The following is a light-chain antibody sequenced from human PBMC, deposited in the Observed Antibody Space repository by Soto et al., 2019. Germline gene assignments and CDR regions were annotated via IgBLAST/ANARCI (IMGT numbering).Light chain of an antibody. V-gene: IGLV1-51*01. Sequence: QSALAQSPSVSAAPGQRVTISCSGSSSNIPYQFVSWYQQFPGMAPTLLIYDNTRRPSGVPDRFSATKSGPSATLDIAGLQTADEAVYYCASCDIDLDGFVFGPGTKLTVL. J-gene: IGLJ1*01. CDR2: DNT. CDR3: ASCDIDLDGFV. CDR1: SSNIPYQF.